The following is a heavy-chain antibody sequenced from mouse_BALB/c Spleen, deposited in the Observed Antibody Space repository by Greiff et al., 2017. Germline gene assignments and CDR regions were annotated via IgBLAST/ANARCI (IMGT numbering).Heavy chain of an antibody. CDR1: GFTFSSFG. D-gene: IGHD1-1*01. V-gene: IGHV5-17*02. CDR3: ARGYGSSQFAY. J-gene: IGHJ3*01. CDR2: ISSGSSTI. Sequence: EVKLMESGGGLVQPGGSRKLSCAASGFTFSSFGMHWVRQAPEKGLEWVAYISSGSSTIYYADTVKGRFTISRDNPKNTLFLQMTSLRSEDTAMYYCARGYGSSQFAYWGQGTLVTVSA.